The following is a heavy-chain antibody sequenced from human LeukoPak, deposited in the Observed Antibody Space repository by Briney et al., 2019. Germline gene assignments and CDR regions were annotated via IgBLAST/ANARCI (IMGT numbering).Heavy chain of an antibody. CDR3: ARTGYYFDY. CDR2: ISWNSGSI. CDR1: GFTFDDYA. V-gene: IGHV3-9*01. D-gene: IGHD6-6*01. Sequence: GGSLRLSCAASGFTFDDYAIHWVRQAPGKGLEWVSGISWNSGSIGYAGSVKGRFTISRDNAKNSLYLQMNSLRAEDTAVYYCARTGYYFDYWGQGTLVTVSS. J-gene: IGHJ4*02.